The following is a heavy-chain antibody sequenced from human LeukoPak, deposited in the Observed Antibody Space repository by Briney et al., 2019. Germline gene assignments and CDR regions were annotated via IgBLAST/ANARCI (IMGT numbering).Heavy chain of an antibody. J-gene: IGHJ4*02. V-gene: IGHV4-34*01. CDR3: ARVKRGVTVLPTDY. D-gene: IGHD1-14*01. CDR1: GGSFSGYY. Sequence: TSETLCLTCAVYGGSFSGYYWSWIRQPPGKGLEWIGEINHSRSTNYNPSLKSRVTISVDTSKNQFSLKLSSVTAADTAVYYCARVKRGVTVLPTDYWGQGTLVTVSS. CDR2: INHSRST.